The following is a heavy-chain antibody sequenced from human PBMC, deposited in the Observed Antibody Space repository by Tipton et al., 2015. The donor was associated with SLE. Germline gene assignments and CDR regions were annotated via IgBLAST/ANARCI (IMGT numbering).Heavy chain of an antibody. Sequence: TLSLTCTVSGGSISGHYWSWIRQPPGKGLEWIGYIYYSGSTNYNPSLKSRVTISIDTSKNQFSLKLSSVTAADTAVYYCARDLGDDIWGQGTMVTVSS. J-gene: IGHJ3*02. V-gene: IGHV4-59*11. CDR2: IYYSGST. D-gene: IGHD3-16*01. CDR3: ARDLGDDI. CDR1: GGSISGHY.